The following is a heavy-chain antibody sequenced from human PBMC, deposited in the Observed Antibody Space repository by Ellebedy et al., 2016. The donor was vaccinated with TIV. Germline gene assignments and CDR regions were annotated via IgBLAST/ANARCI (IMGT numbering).Heavy chain of an antibody. D-gene: IGHD2/OR15-2a*01. CDR1: GGSISSSSYY. Sequence: SETLSLTXTVSGGSISSSSYYWGWIRQPPGKGLEWIGEINHSGSTNYNPSLKSRVTISVDTSKNQFSLKLSSVTAADTAVYYCRMSLGAFDIWGQGTMVTVSS. J-gene: IGHJ3*02. CDR3: RMSLGAFDI. V-gene: IGHV4-39*07. CDR2: INHSGST.